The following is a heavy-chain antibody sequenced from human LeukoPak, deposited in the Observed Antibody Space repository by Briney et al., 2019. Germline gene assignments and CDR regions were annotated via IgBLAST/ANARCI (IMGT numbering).Heavy chain of an antibody. V-gene: IGHV4-39*01. Sequence: SETLSLTCTVSGGSISSSSYYWGWIRQPPGKGLEWIGSIYYSGSTYYNPSLKSRVTISVDTSKYQFSLKLSSVTAADTAVYYCAPLPAAIQSSWFDPWGQGTLVTVSS. J-gene: IGHJ5*02. D-gene: IGHD2-2*02. CDR1: GGSISSSSYY. CDR2: IYYSGST. CDR3: APLPAAIQSSWFDP.